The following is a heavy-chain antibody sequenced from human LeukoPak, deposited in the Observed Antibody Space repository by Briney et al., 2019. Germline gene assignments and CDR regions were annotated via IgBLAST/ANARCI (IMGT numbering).Heavy chain of an antibody. Sequence: ASVKVSCKASGYTFTSYYMHWVRQAPGQGLEWMGIINPSGGSTSYAQKFQGRVTITADKSTSTAYMELSSLRSEDTAVYYCASGRTGSGPPVYWGQGTLVTVSS. J-gene: IGHJ4*02. D-gene: IGHD3-10*01. CDR3: ASGRTGSGPPVY. V-gene: IGHV1-46*01. CDR1: GYTFTSYY. CDR2: INPSGGST.